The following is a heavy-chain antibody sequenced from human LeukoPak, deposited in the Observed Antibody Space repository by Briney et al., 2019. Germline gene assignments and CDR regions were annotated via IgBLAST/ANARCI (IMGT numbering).Heavy chain of an antibody. Sequence: GGSLRLSCAASGFTFSSYSMNCVRQAPGKGLEWVSSISSSSSYIYYADSVKGRFTISRDNAKNSLYLQMNSLRAEDTAVYYCARDINFSNYEGDFDYWGQGTLVTVSS. J-gene: IGHJ4*02. CDR2: ISSSSSYI. CDR3: ARDINFSNYEGDFDY. CDR1: GFTFSSYS. D-gene: IGHD4-11*01. V-gene: IGHV3-21*01.